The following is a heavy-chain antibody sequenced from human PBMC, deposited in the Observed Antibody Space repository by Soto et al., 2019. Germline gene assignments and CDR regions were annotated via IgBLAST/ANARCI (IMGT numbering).Heavy chain of an antibody. D-gene: IGHD2-15*01. CDR1: GGSFSAYY. CDR2: IDHSGST. V-gene: IGHV4-34*01. CDR3: VRGLRYSGMDV. Sequence: QVQLQQWGAGLLKPSETLSLTCAVSGGSFSAYYWTWIRQPPGRGLEWIGEIDHSGSTNYNTSLEGRPTMSIDTAKNRFSLNVTSVTAADTAVYYCVRGLRYSGMDVWGQGTTVTVS. J-gene: IGHJ6*02.